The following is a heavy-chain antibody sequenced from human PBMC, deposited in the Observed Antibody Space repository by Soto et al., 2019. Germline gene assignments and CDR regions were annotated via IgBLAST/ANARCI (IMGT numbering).Heavy chain of an antibody. CDR2: VWHSGSA. D-gene: IGHD2-15*01. Sequence: KPSETLSLTCTVSGGSINSDESYWSWIRQTPGGGLEWIGYVWHSGSAYYNPSLAGRVSLSVDASKKQFSLRFRSVTAADTAVYFCARRFCSEHSCLNWFDPWGQGTLVTVSS. CDR3: ARRFCSEHSCLNWFDP. J-gene: IGHJ5*02. CDR1: GGSINSDESY. V-gene: IGHV4-30-4*01.